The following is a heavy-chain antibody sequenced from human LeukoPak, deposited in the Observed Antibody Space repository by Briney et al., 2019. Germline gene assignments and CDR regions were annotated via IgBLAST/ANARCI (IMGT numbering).Heavy chain of an antibody. CDR1: GFTFSSYG. CDR2: ISYDGSNK. D-gene: IGHD3-10*01. J-gene: IGHJ5*02. Sequence: GGSLRLSCAASGFTFSSYGMHWVRKAPGRGRGGGPVISYDGSNKYIADSVKGRFTISRDNSKNTLYLQMSSLRAEDTAVYYCAAYYYGSGSSPLGPWGQGTLVTVSS. V-gene: IGHV3-30*03. CDR3: AAYYYGSGSSPLGP.